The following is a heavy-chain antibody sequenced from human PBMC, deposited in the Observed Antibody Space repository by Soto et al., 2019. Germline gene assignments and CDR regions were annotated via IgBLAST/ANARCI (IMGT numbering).Heavy chain of an antibody. CDR1: GGSISSYY. Sequence: SETLSLTCTVSGGSISSYYWSWIRQPPGKGLEWIGYIYYSGSTNYNPSLKSRVTISVDTSKNQFSLKLSSVTAADTAVYYCARDRVVATTREHYYYGMDVWGQGTKVTVSS. V-gene: IGHV4-59*01. J-gene: IGHJ6*02. CDR2: IYYSGST. D-gene: IGHD5-12*01. CDR3: ARDRVVATTREHYYYGMDV.